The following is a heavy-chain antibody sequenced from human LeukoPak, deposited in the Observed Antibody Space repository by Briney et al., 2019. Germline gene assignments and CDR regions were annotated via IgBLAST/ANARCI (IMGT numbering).Heavy chain of an antibody. V-gene: IGHV3-53*01. D-gene: IGHD4-23*01. CDR1: GFTVSSSY. Sequence: GGSLRLSCAASGFTVSSSYMSWVRQAPGKGLQWVSVLYSAGSTYYADSVKGRFTISRDNSKNTLYLRMNSLRAEDTAVYYCAKDQYGGNPQYYFDYWGQGTLVTVSS. J-gene: IGHJ4*02. CDR3: AKDQYGGNPQYYFDY. CDR2: LYSAGST.